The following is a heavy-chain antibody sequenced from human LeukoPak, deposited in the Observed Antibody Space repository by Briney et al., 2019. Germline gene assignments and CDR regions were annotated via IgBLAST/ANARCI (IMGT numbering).Heavy chain of an antibody. J-gene: IGHJ4*02. CDR1: GFTFSSYG. Sequence: GGSLRLSCAASGFTFSSYGMHWVRQAPGKGLEWVAVIWYDGSNKYYADSVKGRFTISRDNSKNTLYLQMNSLRAEDTAVYYCAKDLNRIVVVPAVLDYWGQGTLVNVSS. V-gene: IGHV3-33*06. CDR3: AKDLNRIVVVPAVLDY. D-gene: IGHD2-2*01. CDR2: IWYDGSNK.